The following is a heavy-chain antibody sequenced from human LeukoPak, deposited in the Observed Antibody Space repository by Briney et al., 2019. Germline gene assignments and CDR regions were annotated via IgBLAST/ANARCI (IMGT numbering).Heavy chain of an antibody. V-gene: IGHV1-46*01. CDR3: ARGRYYYDSSGLADAFDI. D-gene: IGHD3-22*01. CDR1: GYTFTSYY. J-gene: IGHJ3*02. CDR2: INPSGGST. Sequence: ASVKVSCKASGYTFTSYYMHWVRQAPGQGLEWMGIINPSGGSTSYAQKFQGRVTITRNTSISTAYMELSSLRSEDTAVYYCARGRYYYDSSGLADAFDIWGQGTMVTVSS.